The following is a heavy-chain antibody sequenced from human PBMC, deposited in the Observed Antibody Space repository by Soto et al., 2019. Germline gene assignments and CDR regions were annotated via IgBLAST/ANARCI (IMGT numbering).Heavy chain of an antibody. CDR1: GGSISSGTYT. J-gene: IGHJ5*02. CDR2: IYATGGT. Sequence: SETLSLTCAVSGGSISSGTYTWNWIRQPPGKGLEWIGFIYATGGTFYNASFKGRVTITVDRSKNDFSLRLTSVTAADTAVYYCARDLAVRGAMGWFDPWGQGTLVTVSS. V-gene: IGHV4-30-2*01. D-gene: IGHD3-10*01. CDR3: ARDLAVRGAMGWFDP.